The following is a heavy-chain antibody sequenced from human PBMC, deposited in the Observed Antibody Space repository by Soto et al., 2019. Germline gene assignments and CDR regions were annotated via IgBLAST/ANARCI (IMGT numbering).Heavy chain of an antibody. J-gene: IGHJ5*02. CDR2: IYYSGST. CDR3: ARDSVATRNWFDP. CDR1: GGSISSYY. D-gene: IGHD5-12*01. Sequence: TSETLSLTCTVSGGSISSYYWSWIRQPPGKGLEWIGYIYYSGSTNYNPSLKSRVTISVDTSKNQFSLKLSSVTAADTAVYYCARDSVATRNWFDPWGQGTLVTVSS. V-gene: IGHV4-59*01.